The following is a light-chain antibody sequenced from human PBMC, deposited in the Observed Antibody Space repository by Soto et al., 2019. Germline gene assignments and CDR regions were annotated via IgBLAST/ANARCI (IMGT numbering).Light chain of an antibody. CDR1: SGHSSYA. V-gene: IGLV4-69*01. J-gene: IGLJ3*02. CDR2: LNSDGRH. CDR3: QTWGTGIRV. Sequence: QSVLTQSPSASASLRASVKLTCTLSSGHSSYAIAWHQQQPEKGPRFLMKLNSDGRHTKGDGIPDRFSGSSSGAERFLTISSLQSEDEADYFCQTWGTGIRVFGGGTKLTVL.